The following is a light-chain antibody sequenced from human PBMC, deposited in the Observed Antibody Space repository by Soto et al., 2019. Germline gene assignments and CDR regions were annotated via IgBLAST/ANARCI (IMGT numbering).Light chain of an antibody. CDR3: QQYYTFPYT. V-gene: IGKV1-8*01. CDR2: GAS. CDR1: QESSTY. Sequence: AVRMTQSPSSFSASTGARVTITCRSSQESSTYLAWYQQKPGKAPKLLIYGASTLHNEVPSRFSGSGSGTDFTLTIDCLQSDDFANYFCQQYYTFPYTFGQGTALEI. J-gene: IGKJ2*01.